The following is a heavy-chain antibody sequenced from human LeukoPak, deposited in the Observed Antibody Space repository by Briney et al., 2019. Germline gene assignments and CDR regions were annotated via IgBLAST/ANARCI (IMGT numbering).Heavy chain of an antibody. D-gene: IGHD6-13*01. Sequence: SETLSLTCTVSGGSISSSSYYWGWIRQPPGKGLEWIGNVYYSGSTYYNPSLKSRVTISVDTSKNQFSLKLSSVTAADTAVYYCARGAAPFDYWGQGTLVTVSS. CDR2: VYYSGST. V-gene: IGHV4-39*07. CDR3: ARGAAPFDY. J-gene: IGHJ4*02. CDR1: GGSISSSSYY.